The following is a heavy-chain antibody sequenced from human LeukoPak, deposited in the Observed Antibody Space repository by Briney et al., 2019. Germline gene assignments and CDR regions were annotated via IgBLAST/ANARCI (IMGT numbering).Heavy chain of an antibody. Sequence: ASVKVSCKASGYSFTSYDINWVRQATGQGLEWMGWMSPNSGNTGYTQKFQGRVTMTRNTSIRTAYMALRSLRSGATAVYYCARLGGTWDPADYWGQGTLVTVSS. CDR3: ARLGGTWDPADY. D-gene: IGHD3-16*01. J-gene: IGHJ4*02. CDR1: GYSFTSYD. V-gene: IGHV1-8*01. CDR2: MSPNSGNT.